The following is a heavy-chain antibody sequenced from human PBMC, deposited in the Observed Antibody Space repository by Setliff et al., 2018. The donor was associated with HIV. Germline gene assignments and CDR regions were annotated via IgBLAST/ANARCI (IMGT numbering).Heavy chain of an antibody. Sequence: PSETLSLTCALSGDSFSGFYWSWIRQPPGKGLEWVGHIDHNGVTAYSPSLKSRVTISVDMSKRQFSLKITSLTAADMAVYYCAREGSFHQTTHPSHFFVDYWGQGALVTVSS. CDR2: IDHNGVT. CDR3: AREGSFHQTTHPSHFFVDY. CDR1: GDSFSGFY. V-gene: IGHV4-34*01. D-gene: IGHD2-2*01. J-gene: IGHJ4*01.